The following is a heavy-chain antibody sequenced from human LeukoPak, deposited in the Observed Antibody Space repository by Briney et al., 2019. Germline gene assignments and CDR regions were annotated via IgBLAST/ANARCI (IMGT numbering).Heavy chain of an antibody. V-gene: IGHV4-59*01. J-gene: IGHJ4*02. CDR2: VYYRGST. CDR3: AREGGGIYDSSGYYPGTFDY. Sequence: SETLSLTCTVSGGSINYYYWSWIRQPPGKGLEWIGYVYYRGSTNYNASLKSRVTISVDTSKNQFSLKLSSVTAADTAVYYCAREGGGIYDSSGYYPGTFDYWGKGTLVTVSS. D-gene: IGHD3-22*01. CDR1: GGSINYYY.